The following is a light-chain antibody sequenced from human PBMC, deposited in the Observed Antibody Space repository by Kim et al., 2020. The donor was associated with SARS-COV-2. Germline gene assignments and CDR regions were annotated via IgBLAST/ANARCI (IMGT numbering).Light chain of an antibody. J-gene: IGLJ2*01. CDR3: SSYTSSSTVV. CDR1: RSDVGGYNY. CDR2: DVS. Sequence: GQPTTISCTGTRSDVGGYNYGSWYQQHPGTAPKIMIYDVSNRPSGGSKRFSGSKSGNTASLTISGLQAEDEADDYCSSYTSSSTVVFGGGTQLTVL. V-gene: IGLV2-14*03.